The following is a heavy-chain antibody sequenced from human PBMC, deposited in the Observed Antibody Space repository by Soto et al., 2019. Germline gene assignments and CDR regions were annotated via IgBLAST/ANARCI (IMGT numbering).Heavy chain of an antibody. CDR3: AKDMATTSRPTYYYYYGMDV. CDR1: GFTFSSYG. Sequence: VGSLRLSCAASGFTFSSYGIHWVRQAPGKGLEWVAVISKDGSNKYYADSVKGRFTISRDNSKNTLDLQMSSLRAEDTAVYHCAKDMATTSRPTYYYYYGMDVWGQGTTVTVSS. D-gene: IGHD2-2*01. CDR2: ISKDGSNK. V-gene: IGHV3-30*18. J-gene: IGHJ6*02.